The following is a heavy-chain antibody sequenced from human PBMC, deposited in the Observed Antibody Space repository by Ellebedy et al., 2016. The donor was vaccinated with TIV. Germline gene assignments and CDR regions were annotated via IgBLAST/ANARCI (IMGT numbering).Heavy chain of an antibody. Sequence: GGSLRLXXAASGFAFNNFFMSWVRQAPGKGLEWVSTISGAGDDTHLADSVKGRFIVSRDNFMNTLYLQMNRLRIEDTAVYHCRPGHYSDAWGQGTLVTVSS. CDR1: GFAFNNFF. CDR3: RPGHYSDA. V-gene: IGHV3-23*01. CDR2: ISGAGDDT. J-gene: IGHJ4*02.